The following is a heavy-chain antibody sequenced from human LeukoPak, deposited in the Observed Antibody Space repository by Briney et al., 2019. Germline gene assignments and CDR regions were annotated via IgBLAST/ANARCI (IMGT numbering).Heavy chain of an antibody. Sequence: SETLSLTCTVSGGSISSSSYYWGWIRQPPGKGLEWIGSIYYSGSTYYNPSLKSRVTISVDTSKNQFSLKLSSVTAADTAVYYCASHGLRYCSSTSCYPLNWFDPWGQGTLVTVSS. CDR1: GGSISSSSYY. CDR3: ASHGLRYCSSTSCYPLNWFDP. D-gene: IGHD2-2*01. V-gene: IGHV4-39*01. CDR2: IYYSGST. J-gene: IGHJ5*02.